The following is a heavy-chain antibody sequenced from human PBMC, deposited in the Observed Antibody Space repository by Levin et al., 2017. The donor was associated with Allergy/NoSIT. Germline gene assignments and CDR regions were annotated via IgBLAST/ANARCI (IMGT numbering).Heavy chain of an antibody. CDR3: AGPGVSDAFDI. V-gene: IGHV4-59*01. D-gene: IGHD3-3*01. Sequence: GSLRLSCTVSGGSISSYYWSWIRQPPGKGLEWIGYIYYSGSTNYNPSLKSRVTISVDTSKNQFSLKLSSVTAADTAVYYCAGPGVSDAFDIWGQGTMVTVSS. J-gene: IGHJ3*02. CDR2: IYYSGST. CDR1: GGSISSYY.